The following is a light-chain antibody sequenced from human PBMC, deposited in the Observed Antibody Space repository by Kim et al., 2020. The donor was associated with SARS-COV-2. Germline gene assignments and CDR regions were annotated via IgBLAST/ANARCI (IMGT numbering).Light chain of an antibody. Sequence: DIQMTQSPSTLSASVGDRVTITCRASQTISTLLAWYQQKPGKAPNLLIYKASNLETGVPSRFSGSGSGTEFTLTISSLKPDDFATYYCQQYNTYWTFGQGTKVDIK. V-gene: IGKV1-5*03. CDR2: KAS. CDR1: QTISTL. J-gene: IGKJ1*01. CDR3: QQYNTYWT.